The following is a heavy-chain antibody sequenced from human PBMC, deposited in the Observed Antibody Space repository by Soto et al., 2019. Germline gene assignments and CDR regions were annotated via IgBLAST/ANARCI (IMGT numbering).Heavy chain of an antibody. CDR2: IYYRGNT. D-gene: IGHD3-9*01. CDR1: GDSINSDKYY. CDR3: ARLEGLATISYYFDF. V-gene: IGHV4-39*01. J-gene: IGHJ4*02. Sequence: SETLSLTCSVSGDSINSDKYYWGWIRQPPGKGLEWIGSIYYRGNTYYNPSLQTRVTISLDKSKSQFSLRLNSVTAADSAVYFCARLEGLATISYYFDFWGKGALVTVSS.